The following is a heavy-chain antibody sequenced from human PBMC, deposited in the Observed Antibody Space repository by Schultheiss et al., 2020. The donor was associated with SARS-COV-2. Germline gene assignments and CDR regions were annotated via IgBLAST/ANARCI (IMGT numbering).Heavy chain of an antibody. V-gene: IGHV4-38-2*01. J-gene: IGHJ2*01. Sequence: SETLSLTCAVSGYSISSGYYWGWIRQPPGKGLEWIGSIYHSGSTYYNPSLKSRVTISVDTSKNQFSLKLSSVTAADTAVYYCARRATVTTDWYFDLWGRGTLVTVSS. CDR2: IYHSGST. CDR1: GYSISSGYY. CDR3: ARRATVTTDWYFDL. D-gene: IGHD4-17*01.